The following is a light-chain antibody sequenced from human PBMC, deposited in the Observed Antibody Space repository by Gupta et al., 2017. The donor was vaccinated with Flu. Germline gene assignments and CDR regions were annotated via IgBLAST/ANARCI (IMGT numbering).Light chain of an antibody. J-gene: IGLJ2*01. CDR2: EFN. Sequence: SVTISCTGTSSDVGGYNYVSWYQQHPGKAPKLIIYEFNTRPSGVPDRFSGSTSGNTASLTVSGLQAEDEADYYCCSYAGSDNLVFGGGTKLTVL. CDR1: SSDVGGYNY. CDR3: CSYAGSDNLV. V-gene: IGLV2-8*01.